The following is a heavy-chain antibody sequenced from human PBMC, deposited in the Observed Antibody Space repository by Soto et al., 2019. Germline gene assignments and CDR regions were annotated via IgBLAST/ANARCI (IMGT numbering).Heavy chain of an antibody. CDR2: ISYSWST. CDR3: ARPETLHDDYDY. CDR1: GGSISSYY. V-gene: IGHV4-59*08. D-gene: IGHD4-17*01. Sequence: SETLSLTCTVSGGSISSYYWSWIRQPPGKGLEWIGYISYSWSTNYNPSLKSRVTISVDTSKNQFSLKLSSVTAADTAVYYCARPETLHDDYDYWGQGTLVTVSS. J-gene: IGHJ4*02.